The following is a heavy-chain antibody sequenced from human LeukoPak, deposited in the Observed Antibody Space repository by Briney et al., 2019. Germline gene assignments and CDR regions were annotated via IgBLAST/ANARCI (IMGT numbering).Heavy chain of an antibody. D-gene: IGHD3-22*01. V-gene: IGHV3-20*04. Sequence: GGSLRLSCAASGFTFDDYGMSWVRQAPGKGLEWVSGINWNGGSTGYADSVKGRFTISRENAKNSLYLQMNSLRAGDTAVYYCARGPSGHYSGNFDYWGQGTLVTVSS. CDR3: ARGPSGHYSGNFDY. J-gene: IGHJ4*02. CDR1: GFTFDDYG. CDR2: INWNGGST.